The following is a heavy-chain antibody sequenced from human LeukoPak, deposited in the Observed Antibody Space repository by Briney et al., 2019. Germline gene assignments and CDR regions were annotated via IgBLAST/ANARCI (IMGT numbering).Heavy chain of an antibody. CDR1: GFPFSSYA. D-gene: IGHD1-26*01. CDR2: ISGSGGST. V-gene: IGHV3-23*01. Sequence: GGSLSLSCAASGFPFSSYAMSWVRQAPGKGLEWVSAISGSGGSTYYADSVKGRFTISRDNSKNTLYLEMNSLRAEDTAIYYCAKMKGHPLPKYYMDVWGQGTTVTVSS. J-gene: IGHJ6*01. CDR3: AKMKGHPLPKYYMDV.